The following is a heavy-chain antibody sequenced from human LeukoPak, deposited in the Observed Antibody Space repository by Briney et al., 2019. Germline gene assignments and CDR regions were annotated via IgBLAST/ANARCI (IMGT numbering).Heavy chain of an antibody. CDR3: AKSDYGGYSWLDP. J-gene: IGHJ5*02. CDR2: ISWNGGSR. Sequence: PGGSLRLSCAASGFTFGDYAMHWVRQLPGKGLEWVSFISWNGGSRYYTDSVKGRFTISRDNSKNSLYLQMNSLRIEDTALYYCAKSDYGGYSWLDPWGQGTLVTVSS. V-gene: IGHV3-43*01. CDR1: GFTFGDYA. D-gene: IGHD4-17*01.